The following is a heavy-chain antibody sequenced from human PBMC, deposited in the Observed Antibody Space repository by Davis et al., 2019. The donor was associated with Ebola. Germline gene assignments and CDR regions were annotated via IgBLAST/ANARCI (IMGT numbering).Heavy chain of an antibody. CDR1: GYTFTSYG. V-gene: IGHV1-46*01. CDR3: ARDKAAYSGSYPGVY. Sequence: AASVKVSCKASGYTFTSYGISWVRQAPGQGLEWMGIINPSGGSTSYAQKFQGRVTMTRDTSTSTVYMELSSLRSEDTAVYYCARDKAAYSGSYPGVYWGQGTLVTVSS. D-gene: IGHD1-26*01. CDR2: INPSGGST. J-gene: IGHJ4*02.